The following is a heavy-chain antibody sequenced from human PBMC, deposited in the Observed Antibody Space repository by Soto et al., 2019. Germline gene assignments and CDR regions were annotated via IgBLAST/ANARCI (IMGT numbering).Heavy chain of an antibody. V-gene: IGHV3-30-3*01. CDR3: AREPRHECVRGWIWQHYYHGMDV. CDR2: ISYDGGNK. J-gene: IGHJ6*02. CDR1: GFTFSSYA. D-gene: IGHD6-19*01. Sequence: PGGSLRLSCAASGFTFSSYAMHWVRQAPGKGLEWVAVISYDGGNKYYADSVKGRFTISRDNSKNSLYLQMNSLRAEDTAVHYCAREPRHECVRGWIWQHYYHGMDVWGQGTTVTVSS.